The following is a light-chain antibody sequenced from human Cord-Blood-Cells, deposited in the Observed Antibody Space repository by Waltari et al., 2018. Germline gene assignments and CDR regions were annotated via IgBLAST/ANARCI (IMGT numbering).Light chain of an antibody. CDR3: QQSYSTLFT. V-gene: IGKV1-39*01. CDR2: AAS. CDR1: QSISRY. J-gene: IGKJ3*01. Sequence: DIQMTQSPSSLSASVGDRVPITCRTSQSISRYLNWYQQKPGKAPKLLIYAASSLQSGVPSRFSGSGSGTDFTLTISSLQPEDFATYYCQQSYSTLFTFGPGTKVDIK.